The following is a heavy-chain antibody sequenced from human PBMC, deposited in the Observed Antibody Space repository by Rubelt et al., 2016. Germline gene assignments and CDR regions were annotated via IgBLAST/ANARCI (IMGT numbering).Heavy chain of an antibody. Sequence: TFTNYGISWVRQAPGQGLEWMGWISAYSGNANYAQKLQGRVTMTTDTSTSTAYLELRSLRSDDTAVYYCARVPAGYCSSTSCYVSDYWGQGTLVTVSS. V-gene: IGHV1-18*01. CDR1: TFTNYG. CDR2: ISAYSGNA. D-gene: IGHD2-2*03. CDR3: ARVPAGYCSSTSCYVSDY. J-gene: IGHJ4*02.